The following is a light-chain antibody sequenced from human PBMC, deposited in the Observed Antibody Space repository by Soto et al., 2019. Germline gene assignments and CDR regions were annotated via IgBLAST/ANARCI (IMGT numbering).Light chain of an antibody. CDR1: SSDIGGYNY. V-gene: IGLV2-8*01. CDR3: SSYAGNNNLV. Sequence: QSVLTQPPSASGSPGQSVTISCTGTSSDIGGYNYVSWYQQHPGKAPKLMIYEVNKRPSGVPDRFSGSKSGNTASLTVSGLHAEDEADYYCSSYAGNNNLVFGGGTKLTVL. CDR2: EVN. J-gene: IGLJ2*01.